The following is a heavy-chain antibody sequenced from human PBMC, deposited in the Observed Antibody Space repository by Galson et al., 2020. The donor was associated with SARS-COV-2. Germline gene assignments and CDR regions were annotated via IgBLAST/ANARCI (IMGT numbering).Heavy chain of an antibody. CDR3: ASSSLRRGWYFDL. CDR2: IYYSGST. Sequence: ASETLSLTCTVSGGSISSGGYYWSWIRQHPGKGLEWIGYIYYSGSTYYNPSLKSRVTISVDTSKNQFSLKLSSVTAADTAVYYCASSSLRRGWYFDLWAVAPWSLSPQ. CDR1: GGSISSGGYY. J-gene: IGHJ2*01. D-gene: IGHD1-26*01. V-gene: IGHV4-31*03.